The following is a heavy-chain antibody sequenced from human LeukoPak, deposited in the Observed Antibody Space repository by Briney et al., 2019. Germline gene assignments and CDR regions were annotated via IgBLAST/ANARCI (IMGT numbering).Heavy chain of an antibody. CDR3: AKHAVVDAYPRYPEH. CDR1: GGSISSGGYY. CDR2: FYYSGNT. J-gene: IGHJ4*02. D-gene: IGHD5-12*01. Sequence: SETLSLTCTVSGGSISSGGYYWGWIRQPPGKGLEWIASFYYSGNTYYNPSLKSRVTISVDTSKNQFSLKLSSVIAADTAVYYCAKHAVVDAYPRYPEHWGQGTLVTVSS. V-gene: IGHV4-39*01.